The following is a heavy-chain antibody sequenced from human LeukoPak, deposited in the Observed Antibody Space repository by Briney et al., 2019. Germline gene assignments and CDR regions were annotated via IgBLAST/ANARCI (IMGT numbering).Heavy chain of an antibody. V-gene: IGHV1-69*04. CDR2: IIPILGIA. Sequence: SVKGSCKASGGTFSSYTISWVRQAPGQGLEWMGRIIPILGIANYAQKFQGRVTITVDKSTSTAYMELSSLRSEDTAVYYCAREYSSSPWAFDYWGQGTLVTVSS. CDR3: AREYSSSPWAFDY. CDR1: GGTFSSYT. D-gene: IGHD6-6*01. J-gene: IGHJ4*02.